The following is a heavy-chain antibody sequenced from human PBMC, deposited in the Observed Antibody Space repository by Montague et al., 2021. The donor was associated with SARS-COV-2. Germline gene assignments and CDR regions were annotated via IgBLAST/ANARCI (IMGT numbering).Heavy chain of an antibody. CDR2: IYYSGST. CDR3: ARGSLGDSGWDPYGMDV. Sequence: SETLSLTCTVSGGSVSSHDYFWSWIRQPPGRGLEWIGYIYYSGSTNYNPSLKSRVTISIDTSKNQFSLKLSSVTAADTAVYYCARGSLGDSGWDPYGMDVWGQSTTVTVSS. D-gene: IGHD6-19*01. V-gene: IGHV4-61*08. CDR1: GGSVSSHDYF. J-gene: IGHJ6*02.